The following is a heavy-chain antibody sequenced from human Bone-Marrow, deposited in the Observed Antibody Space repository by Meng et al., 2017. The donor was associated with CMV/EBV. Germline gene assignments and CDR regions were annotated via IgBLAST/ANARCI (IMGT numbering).Heavy chain of an antibody. V-gene: IGHV1-18*01. CDR2: ISAYNGNT. CDR1: GYTFTSYG. D-gene: IGHD1-14*01. Sequence: ASVKVSCKASGYTFTSYGISWVRQAPGQGLEWMGWISAYNGNTNYAQKLQGRVTMTTDTSTSTAYMELRSLRSDDTAMYYCARRGFSTPDYYYYYGMDVWGQGTTVTFSS. CDR3: ARRGFSTPDYYYYYGMDV. J-gene: IGHJ6*02.